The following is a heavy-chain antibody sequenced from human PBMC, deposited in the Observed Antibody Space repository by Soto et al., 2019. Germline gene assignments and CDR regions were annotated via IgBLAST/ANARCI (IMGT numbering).Heavy chain of an antibody. CDR3: AKGIVGANYYYGMDV. CDR2: ISYDGSNK. J-gene: IGHJ6*02. Sequence: QVQLVESGGGVVQPGRSLRLSCAASGFTFSSYGMHWVRQAPGKGLEWVAVISYDGSNKYYADSVKGRFTISRDNSKNTLYLQMNSLRAEDTAVYYCAKGIVGANYYYGMDVWGQGTTVTVSS. CDR1: GFTFSSYG. V-gene: IGHV3-30*18. D-gene: IGHD1-26*01.